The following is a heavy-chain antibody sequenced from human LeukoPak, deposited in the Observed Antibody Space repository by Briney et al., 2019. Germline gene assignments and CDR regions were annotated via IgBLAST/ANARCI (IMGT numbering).Heavy chain of an antibody. V-gene: IGHV3-7*01. J-gene: IGHJ4*02. CDR1: GFTFSSYW. D-gene: IGHD3-3*01. Sequence: TGGSLRLSCAASGFTFSSYWMSWVRQAPGKGLVWVANVNQFGSEKYYVDSVKGRFTISRDNAKTSLYLQMNSLRADDTAVYYCASSYYGFWNWGQGTLVTVSS. CDR2: VNQFGSEK. CDR3: ASSYYGFWN.